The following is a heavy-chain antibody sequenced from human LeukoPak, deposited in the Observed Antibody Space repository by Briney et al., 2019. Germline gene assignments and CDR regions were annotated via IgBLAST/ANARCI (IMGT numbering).Heavy chain of an antibody. Sequence: GRSLRLSCAASGFTFSSYAMHWVRQAPGKGLEWVAVISYDGSNKYYADSVKGRFTISRDNSKNTLYLQMNSLRAEDTAVYYCARVAGDTAMVFDYWGQGTLVTVSS. V-gene: IGHV3-30-3*01. CDR2: ISYDGSNK. J-gene: IGHJ4*02. CDR1: GFTFSSYA. D-gene: IGHD5-18*01. CDR3: ARVAGDTAMVFDY.